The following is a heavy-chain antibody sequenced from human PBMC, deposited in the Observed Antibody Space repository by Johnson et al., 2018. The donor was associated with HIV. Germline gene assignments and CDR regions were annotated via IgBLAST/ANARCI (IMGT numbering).Heavy chain of an antibody. V-gene: IGHV3-30-3*01. D-gene: IGHD3-10*01. CDR1: GFRFHSFS. CDR2: MSYDGGNK. Sequence: VQVVESGGGVVPPGRSLRLSCTASGFRFHSFSMHWVRQAPGKGLEWVAVMSYDGGNKHYADSVKGRFTISRDLSENTLYLQMNSLRAEDTALYYCARDSGLRAFDVWGQGTLVTVSS. CDR3: ARDSGLRAFDV. J-gene: IGHJ3*01.